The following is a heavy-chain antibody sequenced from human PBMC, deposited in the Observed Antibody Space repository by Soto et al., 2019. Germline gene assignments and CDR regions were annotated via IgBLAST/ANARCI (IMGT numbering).Heavy chain of an antibody. V-gene: IGHV3-23*01. Sequence: GGSLRLSCAASGLTFNSYAMSWVRQAPGKGLEWVSAISGSDGSTYYADSVKGRFTISRDNSKNTLYLQMSSLRAEDTAVYYCASPPRATVTDNIFDYWGQGTLVTVSS. J-gene: IGHJ4*02. CDR1: GLTFNSYA. D-gene: IGHD4-17*01. CDR3: ASPPRATVTDNIFDY. CDR2: ISGSDGST.